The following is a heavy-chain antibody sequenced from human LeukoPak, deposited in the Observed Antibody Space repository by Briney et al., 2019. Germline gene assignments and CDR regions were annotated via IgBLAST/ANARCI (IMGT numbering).Heavy chain of an antibody. V-gene: IGHV1-2*02. CDR3: ARESLYYYGSGSYGLDQVFDY. J-gene: IGHJ4*02. Sequence: GASVKVSCKASGYTFTGYYMHWVRQAPGQGLEWMGWINPNSGGTNYAQKFQGRVTMTRDTSISTAYMELSRLRSDDTAVYYCARESLYYYGSGSYGLDQVFDYWGQGTLVTVSS. CDR2: INPNSGGT. D-gene: IGHD3-10*01. CDR1: GYTFTGYY.